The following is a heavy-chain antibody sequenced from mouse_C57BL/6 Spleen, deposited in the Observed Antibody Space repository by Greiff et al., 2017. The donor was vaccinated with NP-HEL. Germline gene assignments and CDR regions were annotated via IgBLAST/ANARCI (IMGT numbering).Heavy chain of an antibody. CDR2: INPGSGGT. CDR3: ARVGVYYAMDY. J-gene: IGHJ4*01. CDR1: GYAFTNYL. Sequence: VQLQQSGAELVRPGTSVKVSCKASGYAFTNYLIEWVKQRPGQGLEWIGVINPGSGGTNYNEKFKGKATLTADKSSSTAYMQLSSLTSEDSAVYFCARVGVYYAMDYWGQGTSVTVSS. V-gene: IGHV1-54*01.